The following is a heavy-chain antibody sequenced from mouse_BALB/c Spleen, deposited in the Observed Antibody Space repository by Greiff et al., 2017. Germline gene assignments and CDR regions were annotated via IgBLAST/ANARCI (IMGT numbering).Heavy chain of an antibody. J-gene: IGHJ4*01. D-gene: IGHD1-1*01. Sequence: EVKLVESGGGLVQPGGSRKLSCAASGFTFSDYGMAWVRQAPGKGPEWVAFISNLAYSIYYADTVTGRFTISRENAKNTLYLAMSSLRSEDTAMYYCAREGHYYGSRNYAMDYWGQGTSVTVSS. CDR3: AREGHYYGSRNYAMDY. CDR1: GFTFSDYG. CDR2: ISNLAYSI. V-gene: IGHV5-15*02.